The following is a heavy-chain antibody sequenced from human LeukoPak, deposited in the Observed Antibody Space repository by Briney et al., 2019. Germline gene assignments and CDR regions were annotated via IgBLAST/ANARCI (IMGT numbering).Heavy chain of an antibody. V-gene: IGHV1-2*02. CDR3: ARWGLRTIVRGVIYYFYF. D-gene: IGHD3-10*01. CDR1: GYTFTGYY. Sequence: ASVKVSCKASGYTFTGYYMHWVRQAPGQGLEWMGWINPNSGGTIYAQKFQGRVTMTRATSISTAYMELSRLRSDDTAVYYCARWGLRTIVRGVIYYFYFWGQGTLVTVSS. J-gene: IGHJ4*02. CDR2: INPNSGGT.